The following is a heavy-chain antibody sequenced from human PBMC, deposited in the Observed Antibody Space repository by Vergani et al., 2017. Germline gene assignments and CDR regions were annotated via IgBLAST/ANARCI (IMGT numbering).Heavy chain of an antibody. CDR1: GYTFTSYA. CDR2: INTNTGNP. CDR3: ARDSSTSEYQLLNWFDT. D-gene: IGHD2-2*01. Sequence: QVQLVQSGSELKKPGASVKVSCKASGYTFTSYALNWVRQAPGQGLEWMGRINTNTGNPTYAQGFTGRFVFSLDTSGSTAYLQISSLKAEDTAVYYSARDSSTSEYQLLNWFDTWGLGTLVTVSS. J-gene: IGHJ5*02. V-gene: IGHV7-4-1*02.